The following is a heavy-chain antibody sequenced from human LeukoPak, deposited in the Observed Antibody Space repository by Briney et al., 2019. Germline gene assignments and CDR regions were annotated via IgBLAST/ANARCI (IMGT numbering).Heavy chain of an antibody. CDR3: ARGRVFTMVRGVPTTEHFDY. CDR1: GGSISSGSYY. V-gene: IGHV4-39*07. Sequence: KPSETLSLTCTVSGGSISSGSYYWGWIRQPPGKGLEWIGIINYGGSTYYNPSLKSRVTISVDTSKNQFSLKLSSVTAADTAVYYCARGRVFTMVRGVPTTEHFDYWGQGTLVTVSS. D-gene: IGHD3-10*01. J-gene: IGHJ4*02. CDR2: INYGGST.